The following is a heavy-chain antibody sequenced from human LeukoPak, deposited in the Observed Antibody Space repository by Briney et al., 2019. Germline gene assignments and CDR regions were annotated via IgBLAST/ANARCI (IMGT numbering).Heavy chain of an antibody. D-gene: IGHD6-19*01. CDR2: ISSSGGST. Sequence: GGSLTLSCAPCGLTLSSYAMSWVRQAPGKGLEWVSAISSSGGSTHYADSVKGRFTISRDNSKNTLYLQMNSLRAEDTAVYYCAKRRDHSSDGAFDYWGQGTLVTVSS. V-gene: IGHV3-23*01. CDR1: GLTLSSYA. J-gene: IGHJ4*02. CDR3: AKRRDHSSDGAFDY.